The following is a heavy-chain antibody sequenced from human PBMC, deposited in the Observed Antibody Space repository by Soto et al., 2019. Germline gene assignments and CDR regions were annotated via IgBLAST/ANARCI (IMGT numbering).Heavy chain of an antibody. Sequence: SVKVSCKASGGTFSSYAISWVRQAPGQGLEWMGGIIPIFGTANYAQKFQGRVTITADESTSTAYMELSSLRSEDTAVYYCAGGRHSGYDSGWFDPWGQGTLVNVS. D-gene: IGHD5-12*01. CDR2: IIPIFGTA. CDR1: GGTFSSYA. J-gene: IGHJ5*02. V-gene: IGHV1-69*13. CDR3: AGGRHSGYDSGWFDP.